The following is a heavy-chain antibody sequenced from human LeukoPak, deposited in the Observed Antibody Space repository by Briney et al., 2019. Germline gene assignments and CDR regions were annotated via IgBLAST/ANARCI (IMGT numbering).Heavy chain of an antibody. CDR3: AKHLTATNTYIFFGLDV. CDR2: INWNGGGT. Sequence: PGGSLRLSCAATGFSFKDYSMHWVRQPPGKGLEWVSAINWNGGGTDYADSVKGRFTISRDNAKNSLYLQLSSLRPEDTALYYCAKHLTATNTYIFFGLDVWGQGTSVTVSS. CDR1: GFSFKDYS. J-gene: IGHJ6*02. V-gene: IGHV3-9*01. D-gene: IGHD1-26*01.